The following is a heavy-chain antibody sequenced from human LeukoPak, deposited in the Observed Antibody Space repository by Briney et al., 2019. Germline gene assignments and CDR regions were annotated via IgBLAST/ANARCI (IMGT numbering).Heavy chain of an antibody. J-gene: IGHJ6*03. CDR1: GGSISSYY. CDR3: ARDYCGGDCHYYYYYYMDV. V-gene: IGHV4-4*07. D-gene: IGHD2-21*02. Sequence: PSETLSLTCTVSGGSISSYYWSWIRQPAGKGLEWIGRIYTSGSTNYNPSLKNRVTISVDTSKNQFSLKLSSVTAADTAVYYCARDYCGGDCHYYYYYYMDVWGKGTTVTISS. CDR2: IYTSGST.